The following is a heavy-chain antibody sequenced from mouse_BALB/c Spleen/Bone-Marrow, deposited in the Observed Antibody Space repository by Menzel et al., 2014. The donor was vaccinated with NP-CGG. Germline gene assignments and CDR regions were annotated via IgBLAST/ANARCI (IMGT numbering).Heavy chain of an antibody. CDR3: ARELGRGFAY. CDR1: GYAFTNYW. D-gene: IGHD4-1*01. V-gene: IGHV1-54*01. Sequence: VQLQQSGVVLVRPGTSVKVSCKASGYAFTNYWIEWVKQRPGQGLEWIGVINPGSGGINYNEKFKGKATLTADKSSNTAYMQLSSLTSDDSAVYFCARELGRGFAYWGQGTLVTVSA. J-gene: IGHJ3*01. CDR2: INPGSGGI.